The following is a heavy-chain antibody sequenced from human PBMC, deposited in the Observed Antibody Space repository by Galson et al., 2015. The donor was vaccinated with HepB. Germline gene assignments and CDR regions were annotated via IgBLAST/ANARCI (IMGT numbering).Heavy chain of an antibody. CDR3: ARDSPLYYGMDV. Sequence: SLRLSCAASGFTFSSYAMHWVRQAPGKGLEWVAVISYDGSNKYYADSVKGRFTISRDNSKNTLYLQMSSLRAEDTAVYYCARDSPLYYGMDVWGQGTTVTVSS. CDR1: GFTFSSYA. V-gene: IGHV3-30*04. J-gene: IGHJ6*02. CDR2: ISYDGSNK.